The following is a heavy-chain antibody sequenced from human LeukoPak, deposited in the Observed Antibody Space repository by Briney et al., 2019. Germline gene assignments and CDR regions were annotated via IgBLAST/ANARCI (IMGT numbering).Heavy chain of an antibody. CDR1: GYTLTDYY. D-gene: IGHD3-22*01. Sequence: VASVKVSCTAPGYTLTDYYMHWVRQAPGQGLEWMGRINPNSGGTNYAQKFQGRVTMTRDTSISTVYMELSRLRSDDTAVYYCARVGYYESSGYYEYWGQGTLVTVSS. CDR3: ARVGYYESSGYYEY. CDR2: INPNSGGT. V-gene: IGHV1-2*06. J-gene: IGHJ4*02.